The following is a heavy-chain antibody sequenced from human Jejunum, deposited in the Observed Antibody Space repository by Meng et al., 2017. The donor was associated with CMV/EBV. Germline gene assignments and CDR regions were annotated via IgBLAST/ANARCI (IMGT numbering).Heavy chain of an antibody. CDR1: GYTFTKYG. Sequence: AQLVDFGGEVKKPGASVKVSCKAFGYTFTKYGITWVRQATGQGLEWMGWIRAYNGNTNYAQTLQGRLTMTTDTFTSTAYMELRSLRSDDTAVYYCARVEVGITSGDYWGQGTLVTVSS. CDR2: IRAYNGNT. D-gene: IGHD1-26*01. CDR3: ARVEVGITSGDY. J-gene: IGHJ4*02. V-gene: IGHV1-18*01.